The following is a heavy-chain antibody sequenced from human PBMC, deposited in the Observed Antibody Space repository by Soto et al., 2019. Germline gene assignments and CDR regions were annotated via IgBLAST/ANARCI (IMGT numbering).Heavy chain of an antibody. CDR1: GASFTGYY. CDR2: VSHSGTT. V-gene: IGHV4-34*01. D-gene: IGHD2-15*01. CDR3: ARHGGTAIWYFDI. Sequence: QVRLQQWGAGLLKPSETLSLTCAVYGASFTGYYWTWLRQPPGKGLEWIGEVSHSGTTTYNPSLKTRVTGSLHASGSPSSLGLTSVTAADTAVSSSARHGGTAIWYFDIWGRGTPVSVSS. J-gene: IGHJ2*01.